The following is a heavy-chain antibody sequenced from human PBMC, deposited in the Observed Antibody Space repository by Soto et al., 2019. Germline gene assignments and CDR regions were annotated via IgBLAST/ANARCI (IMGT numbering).Heavy chain of an antibody. CDR3: ARGPTGMIDY. Sequence: QVQLVQCGAEVKSPGASVKVSCKASGYACTSYAINWVRQATGQGFEWMGWMNPKSGGTRYIQKFQGRVTMTRDTSISTGYMELSSLTSEDTAVYYCARGPTGMIDYWGQGTLVTVSS. J-gene: IGHJ4*02. CDR2: MNPKSGGT. CDR1: GYACTSYA. V-gene: IGHV1-8*01.